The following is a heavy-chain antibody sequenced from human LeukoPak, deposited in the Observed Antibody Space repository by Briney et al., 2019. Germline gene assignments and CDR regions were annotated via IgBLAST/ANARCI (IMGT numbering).Heavy chain of an antibody. CDR3: ARVGDCSGGSCYRSYYYYMDV. V-gene: IGHV3-21*04. D-gene: IGHD2-15*01. J-gene: IGHJ6*03. Sequence: PGGSLRLSCAASGFTFSSYSMNWVRQAPGKGLEWVSSISSSSSYIYYADSVKGRFTISRDNAKNSLYLQMNSLRAEDTALYYCARVGDCSGGSCYRSYYYYMDVWGKGTTVTVSS. CDR2: ISSSSSYI. CDR1: GFTFSSYS.